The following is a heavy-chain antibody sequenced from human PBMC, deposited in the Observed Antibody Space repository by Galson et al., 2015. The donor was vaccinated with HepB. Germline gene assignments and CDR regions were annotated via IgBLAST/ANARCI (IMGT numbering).Heavy chain of an antibody. CDR2: ISSSNSYI. J-gene: IGHJ4*02. CDR3: GVNTAMVTSVYLDY. CDR1: GFTFSSYS. V-gene: IGHV3-21*01. D-gene: IGHD5-18*01. Sequence: SLRLSCAASGFTFSSYSMNWVRQAPGKGLEWVSSISSSNSYIYYADSVKGRFTISRDNAKNSLYLQMNSLRAEDTAVYYCGVNTAMVTSVYLDYWGQGTLVTVSS.